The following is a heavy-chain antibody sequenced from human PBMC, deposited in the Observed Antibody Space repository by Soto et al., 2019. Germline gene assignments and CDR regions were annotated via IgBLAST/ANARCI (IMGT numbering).Heavy chain of an antibody. D-gene: IGHD3-22*01. V-gene: IGHV4-59*01. J-gene: IGHJ4*02. CDR3: ARLQLGYYDGTPYPYYFDY. Sequence: SETLSLTCIVSGGSITGYYWSWIRQPPGKGLECIGYVLSGGNTDYNPSLKSRIIISLDTSNNQFSLNLDSVTAADTAVYYCARLQLGYYDGTPYPYYFDYWGQGALVTVSS. CDR2: VLSGGNT. CDR1: GGSITGYY.